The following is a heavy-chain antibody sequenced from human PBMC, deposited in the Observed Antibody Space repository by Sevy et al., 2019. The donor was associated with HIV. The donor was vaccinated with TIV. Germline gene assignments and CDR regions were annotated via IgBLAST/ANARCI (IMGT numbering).Heavy chain of an antibody. Sequence: GGSLRLSCAASGFTFSSYPMHWVRQAPGKGLEWVSFISFDGTNKYYADSVKGRFTITSNNSKNTLFLQMNILRAEDTAFYYCVRETTMLPRGAFDFWGQGTMVTVSS. J-gene: IGHJ3*01. D-gene: IGHD3-10*01. CDR1: GFTFSSYP. CDR3: VRETTMLPRGAFDF. CDR2: ISFDGTNK. V-gene: IGHV3-30-3*01.